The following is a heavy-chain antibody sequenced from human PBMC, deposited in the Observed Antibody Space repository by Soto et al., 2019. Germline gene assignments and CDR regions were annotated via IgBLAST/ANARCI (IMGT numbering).Heavy chain of an antibody. CDR1: GYSFTSYW. CDR2: IDPSDSYT. D-gene: IGHD2-2*01. CDR3: ARQSIVVVPAAPYYGMDV. J-gene: IGHJ6*02. Sequence: GESLKISCKGPGYSFTSYWISWVRQMPGKGLEWMGRIDPSDSYTNYSPSFQGHVTISADKSISTAYLQWSSLKASDTAMYYCARQSIVVVPAAPYYGMDVWGQGTTVTVSS. V-gene: IGHV5-10-1*01.